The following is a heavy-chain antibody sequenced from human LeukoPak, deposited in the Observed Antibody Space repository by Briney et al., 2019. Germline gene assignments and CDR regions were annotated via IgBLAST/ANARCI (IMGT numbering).Heavy chain of an antibody. V-gene: IGHV1-69*06. J-gene: IGHJ6*04. Sequence: SVKVSCKASGGTFSSYAISWVRQAPGQGLEWMRGIIPIFGTANYAQKFQGRVAITADKSTSTAYMELSSLRSEDTAVYYCARNRGFGAYYYYGMDVWGKGTTVTVSS. CDR2: IIPIFGTA. CDR3: ARNRGFGAYYYYGMDV. D-gene: IGHD5-12*01. CDR1: GGTFSSYA.